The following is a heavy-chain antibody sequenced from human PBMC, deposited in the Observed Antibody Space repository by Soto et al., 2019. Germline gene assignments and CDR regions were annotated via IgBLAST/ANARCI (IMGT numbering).Heavy chain of an antibody. CDR3: AKALGRDFSDFDS. V-gene: IGHV3-23*01. D-gene: IGHD3-10*01. CDR2: ITGSGDTT. Sequence: PWGSLRLSCAASEFTFSSYSMSWVRQAPGKGLEWVSGITGSGDTTYYADSVEGRFTISRDNSKDTLYPQMNSLRAEDTAVYYCAKALGRDFSDFDSWGQGNQVTVS. CDR1: EFTFSSYS. J-gene: IGHJ4*02.